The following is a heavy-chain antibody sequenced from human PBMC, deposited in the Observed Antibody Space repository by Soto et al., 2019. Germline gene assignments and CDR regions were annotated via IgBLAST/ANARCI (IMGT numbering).Heavy chain of an antibody. CDR2: ISGSGGST. Sequence: EVQLLESGGGLVQPGGSLRLSCAASGFTFSSYAMSWVRQAPGKGLEWVSAISGSGGSTYYADSVKGRFTISRDNSKNTLYLQMNSLRAEDTAVYYCAKDHPPPSPICSSTSCYPMDEYNWFDPWGQGTLVTVSS. D-gene: IGHD2-2*01. V-gene: IGHV3-23*01. CDR1: GFTFSSYA. CDR3: AKDHPPPSPICSSTSCYPMDEYNWFDP. J-gene: IGHJ5*02.